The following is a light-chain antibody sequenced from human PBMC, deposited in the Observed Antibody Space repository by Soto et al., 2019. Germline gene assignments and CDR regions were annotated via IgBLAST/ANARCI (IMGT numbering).Light chain of an antibody. CDR2: LNSDGSH. Sequence: QLVRTQSPSASASLGASVKLTCTLSSGHISYAIAWHQQQPEKGPRYLMKLNSDGSHSKGDGIPDRFSGSSSGAERYLTISSLQSEDEADYYCQTWGTGIPWVFGGGTKLTVL. V-gene: IGLV4-69*01. CDR1: SGHISYA. CDR3: QTWGTGIPWV. J-gene: IGLJ3*02.